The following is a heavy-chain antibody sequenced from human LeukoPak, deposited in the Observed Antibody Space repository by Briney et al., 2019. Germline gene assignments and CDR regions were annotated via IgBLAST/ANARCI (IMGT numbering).Heavy chain of an antibody. CDR3: ARVIPYIAAAGTFSLVVQTDY. D-gene: IGHD6-13*01. CDR1: GYTFTSYD. CDR2: MNPNSGNT. J-gene: IGHJ4*02. V-gene: IGHV1-8*01. Sequence: ASVKVSCKASGYTFTSYDINWVRQATGQGLEWMGWMNPNSGNTGYAQKFQGRVTMTRNTSISTAYMELSSLRSEDTAVYYCARVIPYIAAAGTFSLVVQTDYWGQGTLVTVSS.